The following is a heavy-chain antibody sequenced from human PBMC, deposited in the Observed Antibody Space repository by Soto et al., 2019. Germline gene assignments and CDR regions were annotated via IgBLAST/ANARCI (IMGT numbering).Heavy chain of an antibody. CDR3: ARDGGYSSGWYYYGMDV. CDR1: GYTFTSYT. CDR2: ISAYNGNT. D-gene: IGHD6-19*01. Sequence: ASVKVSCKASGYTFTSYTLSWVRQAPGQGLEWMGWISAYNGNTNYAQKLRGRVTMTTDTATSTAYMELSSLRSEDTAVYYCARDGGYSSGWYYYGMDVWGQGTTVTVSS. V-gene: IGHV1-18*01. J-gene: IGHJ6*02.